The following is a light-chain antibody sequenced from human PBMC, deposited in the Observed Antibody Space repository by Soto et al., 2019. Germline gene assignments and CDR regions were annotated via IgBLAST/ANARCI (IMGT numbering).Light chain of an antibody. CDR2: EVS. CDR3: SSYTTSTSFIL. J-gene: IGLJ2*01. Sequence: QSVLTQPASVSGSPGQSITISCTGTSSDIGNYDFVPWYQQVPGTAPKAMIYEVSSRPSGVSNRFSGSKSGNTASLTISGLQAEDEAYYYCSSYTTSTSFILFGGGTKLTVL. V-gene: IGLV2-14*01. CDR1: SSDIGNYDF.